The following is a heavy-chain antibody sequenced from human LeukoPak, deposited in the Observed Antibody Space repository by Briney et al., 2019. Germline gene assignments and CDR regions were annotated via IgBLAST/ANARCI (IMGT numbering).Heavy chain of an antibody. Sequence: ASVKVSCKASGYTFTGKYMHWVRQAPGQGLEWMGWINPNSGGTNYAQKFQGRVTMTRDTSISTAYMELSRLRSDDTAVYYCARELLITRTWFDPWGQGTLVTVSS. CDR3: ARELLITRTWFDP. V-gene: IGHV1-2*02. CDR2: INPNSGGT. D-gene: IGHD3-22*01. CDR1: GYTFTGKY. J-gene: IGHJ5*02.